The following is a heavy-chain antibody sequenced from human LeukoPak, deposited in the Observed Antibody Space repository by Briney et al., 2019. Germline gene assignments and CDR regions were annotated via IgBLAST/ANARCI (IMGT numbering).Heavy chain of an antibody. J-gene: IGHJ4*02. CDR1: GFTFSNAW. CDR2: IKSKTDGGTT. D-gene: IGHD3-9*01. CDR3: TTGLQDWFSREL. V-gene: IGHV3-15*01. Sequence: GGSLRLSCAASGFTFSNAWMSWVRQAPGKGLEWVGRIKSKTDGGTTDYAAPVKGRFTISRDDSKNTLYLQMNSLKTEDTAVYYCTTGLQDWFSRELWGQGTLVTVSS.